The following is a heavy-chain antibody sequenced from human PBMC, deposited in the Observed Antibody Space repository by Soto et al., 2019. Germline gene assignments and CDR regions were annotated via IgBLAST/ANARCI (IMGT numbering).Heavy chain of an antibody. CDR1: GFIFTNYA. Sequence: GGSLRLSCAASGFIFTNYAMNWVRQAPGKGLEWVSVIGGRGNSAYYADSVQGRLTISRDNSKNTLSLQMSSLTADDTAIYYCVRERRGSFDFCGRGSMVSVSS. V-gene: IGHV3-23*01. CDR2: IGGRGNSA. CDR3: VRERRGSFDF. D-gene: IGHD5-12*01. J-gene: IGHJ3*01.